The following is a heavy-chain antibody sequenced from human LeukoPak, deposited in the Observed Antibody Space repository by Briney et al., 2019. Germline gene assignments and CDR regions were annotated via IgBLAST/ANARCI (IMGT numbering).Heavy chain of an antibody. CDR1: GFTFDDYT. CDR3: ARARGSYSFDY. Sequence: GSLRLSCAASGFTFDDYTMHWVRQAPGKGLEWVSLISWDGGSTYYADSVKGRFTISRDNSKNSLYLQMNSLRAEDTAIYYCARARGSYSFDYWGQGTLVTVS. V-gene: IGHV3-43*01. D-gene: IGHD3-10*01. J-gene: IGHJ4*02. CDR2: ISWDGGST.